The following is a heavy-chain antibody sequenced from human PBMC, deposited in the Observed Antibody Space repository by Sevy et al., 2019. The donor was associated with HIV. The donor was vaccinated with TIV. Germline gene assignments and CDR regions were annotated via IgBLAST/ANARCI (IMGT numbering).Heavy chain of an antibody. CDR1: GFTFSSYG. Sequence: GGSLRLSGAASGFTFSSYGMHWVRQAPGKGLEWVAFIRYDGSNKYYADSVKGRFTISRDNSKNTLYLQMNSLRAEDTAVYYCAKGSYYDFWSGYYMGVGFDYWGQGTLVTVSS. CDR3: AKGSYYDFWSGYYMGVGFDY. D-gene: IGHD3-3*01. V-gene: IGHV3-30*02. J-gene: IGHJ4*02. CDR2: IRYDGSNK.